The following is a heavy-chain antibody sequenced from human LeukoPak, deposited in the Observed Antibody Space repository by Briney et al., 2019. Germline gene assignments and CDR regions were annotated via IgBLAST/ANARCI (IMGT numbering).Heavy chain of an antibody. D-gene: IGHD6-19*01. V-gene: IGHV4-39*02. CDR1: GDSISSSSSY. Sequence: PSETLSLTCTVSGDSISSSSSYWGWIRQPPGEGLEWIGSIYYSGSTYYNTSLKSRVTISVDTSKNQFSLKLSSVTAADTAVYYCARDVPVYSSGWYAPQFDAFDIWGQGTMVTVSS. CDR2: IYYSGST. J-gene: IGHJ3*02. CDR3: ARDVPVYSSGWYAPQFDAFDI.